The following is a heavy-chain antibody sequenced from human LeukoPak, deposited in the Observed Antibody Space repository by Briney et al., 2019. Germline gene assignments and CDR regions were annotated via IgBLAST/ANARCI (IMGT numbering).Heavy chain of an antibody. CDR1: GFTFSSYS. V-gene: IGHV3-21*01. D-gene: IGHD2-15*01. CDR2: ISSSSSYI. Sequence: GGSLRLSCAASGFTFSSYSMNWVRQAPGKGLEWVSSISSSSSYIYYADSVKGRFTISRDNAKNSLYLQMNSLRAEDTAVYYCARATYYCSGGSCYVAYFDYWGQGTLVTVSS. J-gene: IGHJ4*02. CDR3: ARATYYCSGGSCYVAYFDY.